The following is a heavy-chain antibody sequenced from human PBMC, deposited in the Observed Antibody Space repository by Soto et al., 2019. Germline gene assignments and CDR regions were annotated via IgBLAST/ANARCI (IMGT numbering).Heavy chain of an antibody. CDR2: IYWNDDK. CDR3: AHMGYDSSGYYYLTPGY. Sequence: GSGPTLVNPTQTLTLTCTFSGFSLSTSGVGVGWIRQPPGKALEWLALIYWNDDKRYSPSLKSRLTITKDTSKNQVVLTMTNMDPVDTATYYCAHMGYDSSGYYYLTPGYWGQGTLVTVSS. D-gene: IGHD3-22*01. CDR1: GFSLSTSGVG. J-gene: IGHJ4*02. V-gene: IGHV2-5*01.